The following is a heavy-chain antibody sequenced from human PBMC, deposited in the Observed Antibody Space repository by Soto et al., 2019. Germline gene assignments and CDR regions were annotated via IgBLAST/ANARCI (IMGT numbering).Heavy chain of an antibody. CDR3: ARDVLGRFGSGSWFDP. CDR2: IYYSGST. CDR1: GGSISSGGYY. J-gene: IGHJ5*02. Sequence: SETLSLTCTVSGGSISSGGYYWSWIRQHPGKGLEWIGYIYYSGSTYYNPSLKSRVTISVDTSKNQFSLKLSSVTAADTAVYYCARDVLGRFGSGSWFDPWGQGTLVTVYS. D-gene: IGHD1-26*01. V-gene: IGHV4-31*03.